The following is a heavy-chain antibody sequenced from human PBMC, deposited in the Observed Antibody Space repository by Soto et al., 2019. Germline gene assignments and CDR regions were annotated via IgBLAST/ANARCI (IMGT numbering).Heavy chain of an antibody. CDR2: IWYDGSNK. D-gene: IGHD3-10*01. CDR3: ARDRNPFHGSGILDYYYYGMDV. Sequence: PGGSLRLSCAASGFTFSSYGMHWVRQAPGKGLEWVAVIWYDGSNKYYADSVKGRFTISRDNSKNTLYLQMNSLRAEDTAVYYCARDRNPFHGSGILDYYYYGMDVWGQGTTVTVSS. CDR1: GFTFSSYG. J-gene: IGHJ6*02. V-gene: IGHV3-33*01.